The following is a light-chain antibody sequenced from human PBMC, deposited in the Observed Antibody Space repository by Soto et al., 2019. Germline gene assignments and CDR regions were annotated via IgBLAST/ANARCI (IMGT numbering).Light chain of an antibody. Sequence: QSVLTQPASVSGSPGQSITISCTGTSSDVGGYNYVSWYQHHPGEAPKLMIFEVSNRPSGVSNRFSGSKSGNTASLTISGLQAGDEADYYCSSYTSSSTLVYVFGTGTKVTVL. CDR2: EVS. CDR3: SSYTSSSTLVYV. V-gene: IGLV2-14*01. CDR1: SSDVGGYNY. J-gene: IGLJ1*01.